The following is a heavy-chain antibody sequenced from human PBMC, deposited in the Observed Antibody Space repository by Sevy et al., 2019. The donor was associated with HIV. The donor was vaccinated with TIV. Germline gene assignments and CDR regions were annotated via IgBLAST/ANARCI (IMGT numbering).Heavy chain of an antibody. V-gene: IGHV3-7*01. CDR2: IKQDGSDK. Sequence: GGSLRLSCAASGFTLSNYWMSWVRQAPGKGLEWVANIKQDGSDKYYVDSVKGRFTISRDNAKNSLYLQMNSLRAEDTAGYYCARDLYSGSYYENYWGQGTLVTVSS. D-gene: IGHD1-26*01. J-gene: IGHJ4*02. CDR3: ARDLYSGSYYENY. CDR1: GFTLSNYW.